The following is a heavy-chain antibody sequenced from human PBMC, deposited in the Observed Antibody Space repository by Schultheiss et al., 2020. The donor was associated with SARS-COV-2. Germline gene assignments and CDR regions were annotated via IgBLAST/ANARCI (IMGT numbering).Heavy chain of an antibody. J-gene: IGHJ6*02. Sequence: GGSLRLSCAASGFTFSSYSMNWVRQAPGKGLEWVSSISSSSSYIYYADSVKGRFTISRDNAKNSLYLQMNSLRAEDTAVYYCARDSYSSSWYGAIYYYYGMDVWGQGTTVTVSS. CDR2: ISSSSSYI. CDR1: GFTFSSYS. D-gene: IGHD6-13*01. CDR3: ARDSYSSSWYGAIYYYYGMDV. V-gene: IGHV3-21*01.